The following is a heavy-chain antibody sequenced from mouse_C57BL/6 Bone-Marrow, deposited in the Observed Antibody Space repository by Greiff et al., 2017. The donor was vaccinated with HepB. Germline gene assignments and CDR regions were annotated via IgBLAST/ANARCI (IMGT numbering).Heavy chain of an antibody. CDR3: AANYYGSSVAGFAY. CDR1: GYTFTSYW. CDR2: IYPSDSET. V-gene: IGHV1-61*01. Sequence: VKLQQPGAELVRPGSSVKLSCKASGYTFTSYWMDWVKQRPGQGLEWIGNIYPSDSETHYNQKFKDKATLTVDKSSSTAYMQLSSLTSEDSAVYYCAANYYGSSVAGFAYWGQGTLVTVSA. J-gene: IGHJ3*01. D-gene: IGHD1-1*01.